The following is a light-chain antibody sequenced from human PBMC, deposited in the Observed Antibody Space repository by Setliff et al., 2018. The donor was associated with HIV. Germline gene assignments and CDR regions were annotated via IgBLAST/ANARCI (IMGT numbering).Light chain of an antibody. CDR3: CSYAGSSTYV. CDR1: SSDVGGYDY. Sequence: QSVLTQPASVSGSPGQSITISCTGSSSDVGGYDYVSWYQQYPGKAPKLLIFDVSHRRSGISNRFSGSKSDNTASLTISGLQPEDEADYYCCSYAGSSTYVFGTGTKVTVL. J-gene: IGLJ1*01. CDR2: DVS. V-gene: IGLV2-14*01.